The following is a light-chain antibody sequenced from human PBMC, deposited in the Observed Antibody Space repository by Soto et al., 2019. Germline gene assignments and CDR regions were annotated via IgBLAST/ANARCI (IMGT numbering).Light chain of an antibody. J-gene: IGKJ4*01. CDR1: QSVGTY. Sequence: EIVLTQSPATLSLSPGERATLSCRASQSVGTYFAWYQQKPGQAPRLLIYDSSNRATGIPARFSGSGSGTDFPLPISSLEPEDFAVYYCQQRSDWPSTFGGGTKVDIK. V-gene: IGKV3-11*01. CDR2: DSS. CDR3: QQRSDWPST.